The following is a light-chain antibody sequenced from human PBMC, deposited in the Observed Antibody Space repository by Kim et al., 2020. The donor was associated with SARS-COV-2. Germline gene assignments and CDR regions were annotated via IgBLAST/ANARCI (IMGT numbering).Light chain of an antibody. CDR3: QQSYSTLPYT. V-gene: IGKV1-39*01. J-gene: IGKJ2*01. Sequence: ASVGDRVTITCRASQSISSYLNSYQQKPGNAPQLLIYAASSLQSGVPSRFSGSGSGTDFTLTISSLQPEDFATYYCQQSYSTLPYTFGQGTKLEI. CDR2: AAS. CDR1: QSISSY.